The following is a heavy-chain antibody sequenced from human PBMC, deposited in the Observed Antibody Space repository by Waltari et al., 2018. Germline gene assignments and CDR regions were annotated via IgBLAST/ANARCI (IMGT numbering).Heavy chain of an antibody. V-gene: IGHV1-24*01. D-gene: IGHD2-15*01. Sequence: QVQVVQSGAEVKKPGASVKVSCKVSGYTLAGFSIHWVRRAPGKGLAWMGRLDPKDGHAVLAQNFQGRVTMTEDSSTDTAYMELSSLRPEDTALYYCHLTGRNIVVMAATSPSFYSYIDVWGRGTTVTVSS. CDR3: HLTGRNIVVMAATSPSFYSYIDV. J-gene: IGHJ6*03. CDR1: GYTLAGFS. CDR2: LDPKDGHA.